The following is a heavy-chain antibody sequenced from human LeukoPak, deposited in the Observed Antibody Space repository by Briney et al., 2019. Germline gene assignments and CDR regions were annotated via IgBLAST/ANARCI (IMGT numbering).Heavy chain of an antibody. J-gene: IGHJ4*02. CDR3: AREIDRDDYNRFFDY. CDR1: GYSFSTYT. CDR2: INAGNGNT. Sequence: ASVKVSCKASGYSFSTYTMNWVRQAPGQRLEWMGWINAGNGNTKYSQKFQGRVTITRDTSASTAYMEMRSLRSEDTAVYYCAREIDRDDYNRFFDYWGQGSLVTVSS. D-gene: IGHD5-24*01. V-gene: IGHV1-3*01.